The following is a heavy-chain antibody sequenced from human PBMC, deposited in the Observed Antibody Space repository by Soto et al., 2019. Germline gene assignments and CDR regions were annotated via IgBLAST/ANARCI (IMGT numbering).Heavy chain of an antibody. Sequence: EVQLVESGGGLVKPGGSLRLSCAASGVTFRSYSMHWVCQAPGKGLEWVSTISSSSSYIYDAESVKGRFTISRDNAKNSLNQQMSSLRAENTAVYYCARQFIAVAGPHDYWGQGTLVTVSS. CDR1: GVTFRSYS. J-gene: IGHJ4*02. V-gene: IGHV3-21*01. D-gene: IGHD6-19*01. CDR2: ISSSSSYI. CDR3: ARQFIAVAGPHDY.